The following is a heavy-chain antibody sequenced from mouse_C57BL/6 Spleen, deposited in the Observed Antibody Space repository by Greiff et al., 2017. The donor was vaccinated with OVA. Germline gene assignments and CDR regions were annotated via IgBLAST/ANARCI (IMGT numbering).Heavy chain of an antibody. CDR2: IDPENGDT. Sequence: EVQLQQSGAELVRPGASVKLSCTASGFNIKDDYMHWVKQRPEQGLEWIGWIDPENGDTEYASKFQGKATITADTSSNTAYLQLSSLTSEDTAVYYCTGAAFGGFAYWGQGTLVTVSA. D-gene: IGHD6-1*01. CDR1: GFNIKDDY. CDR3: TGAAFGGFAY. J-gene: IGHJ3*01. V-gene: IGHV14-4*01.